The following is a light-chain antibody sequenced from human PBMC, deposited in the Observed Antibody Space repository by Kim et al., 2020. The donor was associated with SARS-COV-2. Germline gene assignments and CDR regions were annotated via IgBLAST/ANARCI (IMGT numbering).Light chain of an antibody. CDR2: AAS. V-gene: IGKV1-39*01. CDR1: QGISTY. Sequence: DIQMTQSPSSLAASVGDRVTIACRASQGISTYLNWYQQKPGKAPKLLIYAASTLQSGVPSRFSGSGSGTDFTLTISSLQPEDFATYYCQQSHTAPLLTFGGGTKVDIK. CDR3: QQSHTAPLLT. J-gene: IGKJ4*01.